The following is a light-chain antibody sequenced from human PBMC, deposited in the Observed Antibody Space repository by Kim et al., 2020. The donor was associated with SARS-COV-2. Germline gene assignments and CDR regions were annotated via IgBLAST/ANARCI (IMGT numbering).Light chain of an antibody. J-gene: IGKJ1*01. CDR1: QSVSSSY. CDR2: GPS. CDR3: QQYATSLRT. Sequence: SPGERATLSGRASQSVSSSYLAWYQQKPGQAPRLLIYGPSSRAIGIPDRFSGSGSGTDFTLTISRLEPEDFAVYYCQQYATSLRTFGQGTKVDIK. V-gene: IGKV3-20*01.